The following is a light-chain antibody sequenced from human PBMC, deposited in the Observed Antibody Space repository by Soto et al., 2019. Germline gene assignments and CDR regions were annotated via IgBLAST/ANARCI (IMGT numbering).Light chain of an antibody. CDR1: SSDVGGYNY. V-gene: IGLV2-14*01. CDR2: DVS. J-gene: IGLJ2*01. CDR3: SSYTSSSTLG. Sequence: QSVLTQPASVSGSPGQSITISCTGTSSDVGGYNYVSWYQQHPGKAPKLMIYDVSNRPSGVSNRFSGSKSGNTASLTISGLPAEYEADYYCSSYTSSSTLGFGGGTKLTVL.